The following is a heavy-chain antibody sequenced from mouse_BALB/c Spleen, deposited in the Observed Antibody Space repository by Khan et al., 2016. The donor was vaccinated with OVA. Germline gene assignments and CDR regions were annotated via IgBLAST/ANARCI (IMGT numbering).Heavy chain of an antibody. CDR1: GYSITSGYG. CDR2: ISYSGST. J-gene: IGHJ2*01. Sequence: VQLQQSGPGLVKPSQSLSLTCTVTGYSITSGYGWNWIRQFPGNKLEWMGYISYSGSTNYNPSLKSRISITRDTSKNQFFLQLNSVTTEDTATYYGARRARIKYWGQGTMLTVSS. CDR3: ARRARIKY. D-gene: IGHD3-1*01. V-gene: IGHV3-2*02.